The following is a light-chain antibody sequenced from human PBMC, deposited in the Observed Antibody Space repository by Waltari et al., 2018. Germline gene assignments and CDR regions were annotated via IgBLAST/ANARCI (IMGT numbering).Light chain of an antibody. CDR1: QNLATY. V-gene: IGKV3-11*01. CDR3: QQHNNWPRRT. J-gene: IGKJ5*01. Sequence: EIVLTQSPGTLSLSPGDTATLSCRASQNLATYLAWFHHRPGQSPRLLIYDSSNRAPGIPARFSGRWSGTDFTLTITSIEAEDFGSYYCQQHNNWPRRTFGQGARLDIK. CDR2: DSS.